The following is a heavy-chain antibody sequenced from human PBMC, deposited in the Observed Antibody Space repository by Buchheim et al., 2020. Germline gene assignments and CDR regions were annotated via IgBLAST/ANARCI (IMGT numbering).Heavy chain of an antibody. CDR1: GYTFTSYY. J-gene: IGHJ6*03. V-gene: IGHV1-46*01. CDR3: ARWYQLPGTYYYYMDV. D-gene: IGHD2-2*01. Sequence: QVQLVQSGAEVKKPGASVKVSCKASGYTFTSYYMHWVRQAPGQGLEWMGIINPSGGSTSYAQKFQGRVTMPRDTSTSPVYMELSSLRSEDTAVYYCARWYQLPGTYYYYMDVWGKGTT. CDR2: INPSGGST.